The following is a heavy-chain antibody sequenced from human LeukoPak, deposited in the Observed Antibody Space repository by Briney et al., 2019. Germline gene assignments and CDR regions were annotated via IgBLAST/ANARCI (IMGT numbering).Heavy chain of an antibody. D-gene: IGHD3-10*01. V-gene: IGHV1-18*01. CDR3: ARGLENYYGSGSYYHFDY. Sequence: GASVKVSCKASGYTFTSYGISWVRQAPGQGLEWMGWISAYNGNTNYAQKLQGRVTMTTDTSTSTAYMELRSLRSDDTAVYYCARGLENYYGSGSYYHFDYWGQGTLVTVSS. J-gene: IGHJ4*02. CDR1: GYTFTSYG. CDR2: ISAYNGNT.